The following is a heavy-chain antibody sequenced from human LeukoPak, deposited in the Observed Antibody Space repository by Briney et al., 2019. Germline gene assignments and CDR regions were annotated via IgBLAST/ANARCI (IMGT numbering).Heavy chain of an antibody. J-gene: IGHJ3*01. D-gene: IGHD2-2*01. CDR1: GFTFSDYY. Sequence: GGSLRLSCAASGFTFSDYYMSWFRQAPGKGLEWVSYISNTGSLIHYTDSVKGRFNISRDNAKSSLHLQMNSLRAEDTAVYYCARGKYPGAFDVWGQGTMVSVSS. CDR2: ISNTGSLI. V-gene: IGHV3-11*04. CDR3: ARGKYPGAFDV.